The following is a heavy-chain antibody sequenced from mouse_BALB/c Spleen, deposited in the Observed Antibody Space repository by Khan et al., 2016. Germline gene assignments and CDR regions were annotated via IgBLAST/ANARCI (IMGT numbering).Heavy chain of an antibody. Sequence: EVELVESGGGLVQPGGSRKLSCAASGFTFSSFGMHWVRQAPKKGLEWVAYMSSGSSTIYYVDPVKGRFTISRDTPKNTLFLQMTSLRSEDPAMYYCVRSGGNFHWYFDVWGAGTSVTVSS. V-gene: IGHV5-17*02. CDR2: MSSGSSTI. J-gene: IGHJ1*01. D-gene: IGHD2-1*01. CDR3: VRSGGNFHWYFDV. CDR1: GFTFSSFG.